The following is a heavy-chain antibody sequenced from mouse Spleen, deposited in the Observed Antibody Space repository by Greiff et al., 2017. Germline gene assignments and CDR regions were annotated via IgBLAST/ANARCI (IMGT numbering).Heavy chain of an antibody. V-gene: IGHV1-15*01. CDR1: GYTFTDYE. Sequence: QVQLQQSGAELVRPGASVTLSCKASGYTFTDYEMHWVKQTPVHGLEWIGAIDPETGGTAYNQKFKGKAILTADKSSSTAYMELRSLTSEDSAVYYCTREDGSSSAWFAYWGQGTLVTVSA. CDR2: IDPETGGT. D-gene: IGHD1-1*01. J-gene: IGHJ3*01. CDR3: TREDGSSSAWFAY.